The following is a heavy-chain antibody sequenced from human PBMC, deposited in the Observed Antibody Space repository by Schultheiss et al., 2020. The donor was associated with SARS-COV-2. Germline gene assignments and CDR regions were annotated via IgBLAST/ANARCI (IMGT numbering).Heavy chain of an antibody. Sequence: GESLKISCAASGFTFSNYAMTWVRQAPGKGLEWVSAISGSGGSTYYADSVKGRFTISRDNSKNTLYLQMNSLKTEDTAVYYCTTDRSYGIDYWGQGTLVTVSS. J-gene: IGHJ4*02. V-gene: IGHV3-23*01. CDR2: ISGSGGST. CDR3: TTDRSYGIDY. CDR1: GFTFSNYA. D-gene: IGHD5-18*01.